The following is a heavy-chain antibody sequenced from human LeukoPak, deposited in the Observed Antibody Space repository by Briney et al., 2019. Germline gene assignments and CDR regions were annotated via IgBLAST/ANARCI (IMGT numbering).Heavy chain of an antibody. J-gene: IGHJ5*02. V-gene: IGHV1-46*01. D-gene: IGHD1-26*01. CDR1: GYTFTSYK. CDR3: AREYASGSLDP. Sequence: GASVKVSCKASGYTFTSYKMYWVRQAPGQGLEWMGIINPSGGDTNYAQKFQGRVTMTTDTSTSTAYMELSGLRSEDTALYYCAREYASGSLDPWGQGTLVTVSS. CDR2: INPSGGDT.